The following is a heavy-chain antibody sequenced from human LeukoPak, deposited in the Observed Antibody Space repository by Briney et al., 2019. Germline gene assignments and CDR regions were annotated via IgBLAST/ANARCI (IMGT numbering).Heavy chain of an antibody. CDR1: GFTFSSYA. V-gene: IGHV3-23*01. CDR3: AKDTDFWNGYPHDY. J-gene: IGHJ4*02. Sequence: GGSLRLSCAASGFTFSSYAMTWVRQAPGKGLEWVSSIRGSGDNTYYTDSVRGRFTISRNNSKSTLFLQMSSLRADDTAVYYCAKDTDFWNGYPHDYWGQGTLVTVSS. CDR2: IRGSGDNT. D-gene: IGHD3-3*01.